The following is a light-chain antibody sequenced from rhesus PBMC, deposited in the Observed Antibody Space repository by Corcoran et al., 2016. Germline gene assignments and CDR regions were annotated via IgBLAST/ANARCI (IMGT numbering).Light chain of an antibody. V-gene: IGKV1-25*02. CDR3: HQNNSYH. J-gene: IGKJ4*01. CDR1: QAITNF. Sequence: DIQMTQSPSSLSVSVGDRVTITCRARQAITNFFAWFLQKPGKVPKLLIYDASNLQSGVPSRFSGSGSETEFTLTIRSLKHEDFATYYCHQNNSYHFGGGTKVEIK. CDR2: DAS.